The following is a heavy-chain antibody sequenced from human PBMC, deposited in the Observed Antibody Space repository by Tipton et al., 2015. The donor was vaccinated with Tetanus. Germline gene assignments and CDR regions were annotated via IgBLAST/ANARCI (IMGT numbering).Heavy chain of an antibody. CDR2: VYFGGST. CDR1: GGSISDKKYY. CDR3: ARHLYGYWFDP. Sequence: LRLSCSVSGGSISDKKYYWGWIRQSPGKGLEWIASVYFGGSTYYSPSLKSRVIIAVDTAQNLFSLRLSSVTAADTAVYYCARHLYGYWFDPWGQGTLVTVSS. V-gene: IGHV4-39*01. D-gene: IGHD5-18*01. J-gene: IGHJ5*02.